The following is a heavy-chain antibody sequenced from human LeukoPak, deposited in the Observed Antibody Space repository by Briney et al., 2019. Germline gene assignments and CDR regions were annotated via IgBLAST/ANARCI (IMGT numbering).Heavy chain of an antibody. CDR1: GYTFTNYY. CDR3: ARVESWEHSGSSQDAFDI. V-gene: IGHV1-46*01. Sequence: GASVKVSCKASGYTFTNYYTHWVRQAPGQGLEWMGVINPSGGSTSYAQMFQGRVTMTRDRSANTLYMELSSLRSEDTAVYYCARVESWEHSGSSQDAFDIWGQGTMVTVSS. D-gene: IGHD1-26*01. CDR2: INPSGGST. J-gene: IGHJ3*02.